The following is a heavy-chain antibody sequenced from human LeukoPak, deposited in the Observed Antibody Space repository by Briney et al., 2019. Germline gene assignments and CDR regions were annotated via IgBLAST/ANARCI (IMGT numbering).Heavy chain of an antibody. V-gene: IGHV3-23*01. J-gene: IGHJ4*02. D-gene: IGHD2-2*01. Sequence: GGSLRLSCAASGFTFSSYWMSWVRQAPGKGLEWVSAISGSGGSTYYADSVKGRFTISRDNSKNTLYLQMNSLRAEDTAVYYCAKDADIVVVPAALFDYWGQGTLVTVSS. CDR2: ISGSGGST. CDR3: AKDADIVVVPAALFDY. CDR1: GFTFSSYW.